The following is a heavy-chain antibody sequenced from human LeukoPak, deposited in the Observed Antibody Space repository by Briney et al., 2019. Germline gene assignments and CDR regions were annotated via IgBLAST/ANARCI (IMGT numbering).Heavy chain of an antibody. J-gene: IGHJ4*02. Sequence: GGSLRLSCAASGFTFSIYAMHWVRQAPGGGLEGVAVTSDDGRTKYYADSVKGRFTISRDNSKHTLDLQVNSLRPDHTAVYYCAREGPRPSGYPLFDYWRQGTLVTVSS. CDR2: TSDDGRTK. CDR3: AREGPRPSGYPLFDY. V-gene: IGHV3-30*07. D-gene: IGHD3-3*01. CDR1: GFTFSIYA.